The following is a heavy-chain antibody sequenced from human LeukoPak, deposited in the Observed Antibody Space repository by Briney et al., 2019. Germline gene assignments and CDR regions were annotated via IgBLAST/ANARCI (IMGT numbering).Heavy chain of an antibody. CDR3: ARSGTNYRTFDF. CDR1: GGSISSGSYY. D-gene: IGHD1-26*01. J-gene: IGHJ4*02. V-gene: IGHV4-61*02. Sequence: SETLSLTCTASGGSISSGSYYWSWIRQPAGKGLEWIGRIYTSGSTNYNPSLKSRVTISVDTSKNQFSLKLSSVTAADTAVYYCARSGTNYRTFDFWGQGTLVTVSS. CDR2: IYTSGST.